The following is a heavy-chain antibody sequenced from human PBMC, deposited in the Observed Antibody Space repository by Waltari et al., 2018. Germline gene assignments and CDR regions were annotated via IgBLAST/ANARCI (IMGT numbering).Heavy chain of an antibody. D-gene: IGHD6-19*01. V-gene: IGHV4-59*11. CDR3: ARSVAGAGIFNY. J-gene: IGHJ4*02. CDR1: GGSISSHY. CDR2: IYYSGST. Sequence: QVQLQESGPGLVKPSETLSLTCTVSGGSISSHYWSWIRQPPGKGLEWIGYIYYSGSTNYNPSLNSRVTISVDTSKNQFSLKLSSVTAADTAVYYCARSVAGAGIFNYWGQGTLVTVSS.